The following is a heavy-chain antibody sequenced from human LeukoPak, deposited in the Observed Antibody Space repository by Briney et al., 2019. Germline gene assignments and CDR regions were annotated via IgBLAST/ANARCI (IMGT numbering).Heavy chain of an antibody. D-gene: IGHD5-12*01. CDR2: IYSGGST. Sequence: GGSLRLSCAASGFTFSSYSMDWVRQAPGKGLEWVSVIYSGGSTYYADSVKGRFTISRHNSKNTLYLQMNSLRAEDTAVYYCARAADYWAWGQGTLVTVSS. J-gene: IGHJ4*02. CDR1: GFTFSSYS. CDR3: ARAADYWA. V-gene: IGHV3-53*04.